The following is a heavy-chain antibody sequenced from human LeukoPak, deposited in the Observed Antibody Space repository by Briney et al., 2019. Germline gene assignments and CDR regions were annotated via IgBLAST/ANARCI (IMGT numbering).Heavy chain of an antibody. D-gene: IGHD2-8*01. CDR1: GFTFSSYA. CDR3: TSLSDAIESFGTRNL. V-gene: IGHV3-23*01. CDR2: ISGSGGST. Sequence: GGSLRLSCAASGFTFSSYAMSWVRQAPGKGMEWVSVISGSGGSTHYTDPVNGRFTISRDNSKNTLSLQMNSLRDEDTAVYYCTSLSDAIESFGTRNLWGQGTLVTVSS. J-gene: IGHJ5*02.